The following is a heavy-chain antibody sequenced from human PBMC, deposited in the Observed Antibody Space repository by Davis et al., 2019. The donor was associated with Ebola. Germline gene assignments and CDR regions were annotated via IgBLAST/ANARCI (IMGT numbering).Heavy chain of an antibody. J-gene: IGHJ6*03. CDR1: GFTFNNYA. Sequence: PGGSLRLSCAASGFTFNNYAMGWVRQAPGKGLEWVSTISSSAASTFYADSLKGRFTISRDNSKNTLYLQMNSLRADDTAVYYCASGDGRGRSYDMDVWGQGTTVTVSS. CDR2: ISSSAAST. D-gene: IGHD3/OR15-3a*01. CDR3: ASGDGRGRSYDMDV. V-gene: IGHV3-23*01.